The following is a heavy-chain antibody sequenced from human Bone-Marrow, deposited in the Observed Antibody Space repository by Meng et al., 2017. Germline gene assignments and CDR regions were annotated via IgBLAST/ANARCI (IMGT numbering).Heavy chain of an antibody. V-gene: IGHV4-61*01. J-gene: IGHJ4*02. D-gene: IGHD2-15*01. CDR2: ISYSGST. CDR1: GGSVSSGSSY. CDR3: ARQQGWSPFGY. Sequence: SETLSLTCTVSGGSVSSGSSYWNWIRQPPGKGLEWIGYISYSGSTNYNPSLKSRVTLLVDTSKNQFSLKLGSVTAADTAVYYCARQQGWSPFGYWGQGSLVNVAS.